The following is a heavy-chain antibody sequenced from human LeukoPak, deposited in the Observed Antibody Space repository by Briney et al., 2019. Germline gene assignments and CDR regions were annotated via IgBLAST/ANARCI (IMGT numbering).Heavy chain of an antibody. CDR1: GYTFTSYY. J-gene: IGHJ3*02. D-gene: IGHD3-10*01. CDR2: INPSGGST. V-gene: IGHV1-46*01. CDR3: ASQGSSDAFDI. Sequence: RASVKVSCKASGYTFTSYYMHWVRQAPGQGLEWMGIINPSGGSTSYAQKLQGRVTMTRDTSTSTVYMELSSLRSEDTAVYYCASQGSSDAFDIWGQGTMVTVSS.